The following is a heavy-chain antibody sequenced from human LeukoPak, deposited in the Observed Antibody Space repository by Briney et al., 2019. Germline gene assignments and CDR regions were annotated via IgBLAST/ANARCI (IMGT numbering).Heavy chain of an antibody. CDR1: GGSFSGYY. CDR2: INHSGST. CDR3: ARGGFGGLDP. J-gene: IGHJ5*02. V-gene: IGHV4-34*01. Sequence: PSETLSLTCAVYGGSFSGYYWSWIRQPPGKGLEWIGEINHSGSTNYNPSLKSRVTISVDTSKSQFSLKLSSVTAADTAVYYCARGGFGGLDPWGQGTLVTVSS. D-gene: IGHD3-10*01.